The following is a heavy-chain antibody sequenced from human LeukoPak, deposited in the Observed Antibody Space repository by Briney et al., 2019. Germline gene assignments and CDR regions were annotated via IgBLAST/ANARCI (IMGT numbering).Heavy chain of an antibody. D-gene: IGHD3-10*01. Sequence: SETLSLTYTVSGGSISRYYWSWIRQPAGKGLEWIGRIYTSGSTNYNPSLKSRVTMSVDTSKNQFSLKLNSVTAADTAVYYCARASSKLLWFGEWGQGTLVTVSS. CDR2: IYTSGST. CDR1: GGSISRYY. V-gene: IGHV4-4*07. CDR3: ARASSKLLWFGE. J-gene: IGHJ4*02.